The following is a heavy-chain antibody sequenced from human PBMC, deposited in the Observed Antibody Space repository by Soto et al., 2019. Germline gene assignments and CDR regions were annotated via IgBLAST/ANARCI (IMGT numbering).Heavy chain of an antibody. CDR3: AKDQGIGATPGTGGMDV. CDR2: ISWNSGRI. V-gene: IGHV3-9*01. J-gene: IGHJ6*02. CDR1: GFTFDDYS. D-gene: IGHD6-13*01. Sequence: PGGSLRLSCAASGFTFDDYSMHWVRQVPGKGMEWVSGISWNSGRIGYADSVKGRLTISRDNAKKSLYLQMNSLRAEDTAFYDCAKDQGIGATPGTGGMDVWGQGTTVTVSS.